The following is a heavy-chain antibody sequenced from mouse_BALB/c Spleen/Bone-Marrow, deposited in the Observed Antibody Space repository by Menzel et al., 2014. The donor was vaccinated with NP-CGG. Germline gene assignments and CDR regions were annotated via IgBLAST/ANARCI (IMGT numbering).Heavy chain of an antibody. Sequence: VQRVESGPGLVAPSQRLSIPCTVSGFSLTSYGVHWVRQPPGKILEWLGVIWAGGSTNYNSALMSRLSISKDNSKSQVFLKMNSLQTDDTAMYYCARGSYYEGAMDYWGQGTSVTVSS. J-gene: IGHJ4*01. CDR3: ARGSYYEGAMDY. D-gene: IGHD1-1*01. CDR2: IWAGGST. V-gene: IGHV2-9*02. CDR1: GFSLTSYG.